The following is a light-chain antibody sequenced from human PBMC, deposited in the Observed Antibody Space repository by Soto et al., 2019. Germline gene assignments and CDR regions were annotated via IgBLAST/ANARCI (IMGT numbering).Light chain of an antibody. J-gene: IGLJ3*02. V-gene: IGLV1-40*01. CDR3: CSYAGSFTWV. CDR2: GDN. Sequence: QSVLTQPPSVSGAPGQTVTISCTGSSSNIGAGFDVHWYQQFPGTAPKLLIYGDNNRPSGVPDRFSGSKSGSSASLAITGLRTEDEADYFCCSYAGSFTWVFGGGTKVTVL. CDR1: SSNIGAGFD.